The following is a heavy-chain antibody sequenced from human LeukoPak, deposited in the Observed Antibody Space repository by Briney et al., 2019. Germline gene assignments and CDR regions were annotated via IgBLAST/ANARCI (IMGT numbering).Heavy chain of an antibody. CDR2: IWYDGSNK. CDR3: AREAYCSSTSCYEIDY. V-gene: IGHV3-33*01. D-gene: IGHD2-2*01. CDR1: GFTFSSYC. J-gene: IGHJ4*02. Sequence: PGGSLRLSWAASGFTFSSYCMHWDRQAPGKGLEWVGAIWYDGSNKYYADFVTGRFTISRDNSKNTPYLQMNRLRAEDTAVYYCAREAYCSSTSCYEIDYWGQGTLVTVSS.